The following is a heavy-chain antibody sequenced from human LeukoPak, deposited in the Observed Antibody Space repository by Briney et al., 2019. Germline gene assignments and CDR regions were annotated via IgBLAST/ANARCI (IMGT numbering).Heavy chain of an antibody. CDR2: IHYSGNT. J-gene: IGHJ6*02. CDR3: ARGVAALYYYYGMDV. V-gene: IGHV4-39*01. CDR1: AGSVTSGSYY. D-gene: IGHD6-19*01. Sequence: SDTLSLTCTVSAGSVTSGSYYWGWIRQPPGKGLEWIGSIHYSGNTYYNPSLKSRVSISVDTSKNQFSLKLSSVTAADTAVYYCARGVAALYYYYGMDVWGQGTTVTVSS.